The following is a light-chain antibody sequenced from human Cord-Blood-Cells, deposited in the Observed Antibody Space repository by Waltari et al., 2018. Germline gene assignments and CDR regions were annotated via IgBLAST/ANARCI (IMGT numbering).Light chain of an antibody. Sequence: DLVMTQSPLSLPVTPGEPASISCRSSQSLLHSNGYNYLDWYLQKQGQSQQLLIYLGSIRACGVPERFSGSGSGTDFTLKISRVEAEDVGVYYCMQALQTPTFGQGTKVEIK. V-gene: IGKV2-28*01. J-gene: IGKJ1*01. CDR3: MQALQTPT. CDR2: LGS. CDR1: QSLLHSNGYNY.